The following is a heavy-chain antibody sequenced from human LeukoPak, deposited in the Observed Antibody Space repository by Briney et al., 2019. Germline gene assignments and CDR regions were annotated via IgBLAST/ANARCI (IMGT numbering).Heavy chain of an antibody. D-gene: IGHD1-7*01. V-gene: IGHV3-30*18. CDR2: TSYDGTNK. CDR1: GFFFSSYG. Sequence: GGSLRLSCAASGFFFSSYGMHWVRQAPGKGLEWVAGTSYDGTNKFYGDSVKGRFTISRDNSQSTLCLQMDSLRAEDTAVYYCAKSTRVNSRDYGMDVWGQGTTVTVFS. J-gene: IGHJ6*02. CDR3: AKSTRVNSRDYGMDV.